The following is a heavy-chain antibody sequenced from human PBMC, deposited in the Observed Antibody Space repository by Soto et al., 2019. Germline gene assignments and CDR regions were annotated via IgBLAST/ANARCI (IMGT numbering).Heavy chain of an antibody. CDR2: ITSDGSNT. CDR3: AKGPLDDCLGGSCNFGH. J-gene: IGHJ4*02. D-gene: IGHD2-15*01. Sequence: GSLMRSYVASGFTFRTYEMHWVRQAPWKWLEWISDITSDGSNTHYADSVKLRFTISRDTVDDTIFLHLNDVRGDDTAVYFCAKGPLDDCLGGSCNFGHWGQGGLVTVSS. CDR1: GFTFRTYE. V-gene: IGHV3-23*01.